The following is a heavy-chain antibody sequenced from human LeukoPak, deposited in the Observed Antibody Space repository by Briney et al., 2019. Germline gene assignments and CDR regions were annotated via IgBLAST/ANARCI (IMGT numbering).Heavy chain of an antibody. CDR2: IYTYGNK. CDR3: ARVEFVDTAMVDPPSLGMDV. D-gene: IGHD5-18*01. Sequence: GGSLPLPCLASGFPLRTYPLICAPQAPGKGLEGVSFIYTYGNKYYADSVKGRFTISRHNSKNTLFLPMSSLRAEDTAVYYCARVEFVDTAMVDPPSLGMDVWGQGTTVTVSS. CDR1: GFPLRTYP. J-gene: IGHJ6*02. V-gene: IGHV3-53*04.